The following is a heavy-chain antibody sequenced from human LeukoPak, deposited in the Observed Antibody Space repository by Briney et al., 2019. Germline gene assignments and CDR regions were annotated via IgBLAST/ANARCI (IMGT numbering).Heavy chain of an antibody. J-gene: IGHJ4*02. CDR2: ISGSGGST. CDR3: ARDGVSGWPPIYFDY. D-gene: IGHD6-19*01. V-gene: IGHV3-23*01. CDR1: GFTFSSYA. Sequence: GGSLRLSCAASGFTFSSYAMTWVRQAPGEGLEWVSAISGSGGSTYYADSVKGRFTISRDNSKNTLYLQMNSLRAEDTAVYYCARDGVSGWPPIYFDYWGQGTLVTVSS.